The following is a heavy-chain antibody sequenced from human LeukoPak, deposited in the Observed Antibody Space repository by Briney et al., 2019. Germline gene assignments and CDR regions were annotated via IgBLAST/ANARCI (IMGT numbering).Heavy chain of an antibody. J-gene: IGHJ4*02. CDR1: GFTFSSYS. D-gene: IGHD6-13*01. V-gene: IGHV3-21*01. Sequence: GGSLRLSCAASGFTFSSYSMNWVRQAPEKGLEWVSSISSSSSYIYYADSVKGRFTISRDNDKNSLYLQMNSLRAEDTAVYYCARDTRYSSNLEPGRWGQGTLVTVSS. CDR2: ISSSSSYI. CDR3: ARDTRYSSNLEPGR.